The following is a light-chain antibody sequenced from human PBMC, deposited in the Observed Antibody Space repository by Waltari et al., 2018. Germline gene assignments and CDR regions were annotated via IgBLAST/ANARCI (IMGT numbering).Light chain of an antibody. V-gene: IGKV3-15*01. CDR3: QQYNEWPPLT. CDR1: QSISRH. Sequence: EILMTQYPATLHVSPGERATLSCRASQSISRHLAWYQQKPGQAPRLLIYGASTRATDVPARFSGSGSGTEFTLTISSLQSEDFAVYYCQQYNEWPPLTFGGGTKVEIK. CDR2: GAS. J-gene: IGKJ4*01.